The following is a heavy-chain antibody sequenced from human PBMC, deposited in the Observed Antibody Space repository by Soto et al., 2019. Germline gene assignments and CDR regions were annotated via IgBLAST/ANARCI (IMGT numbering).Heavy chain of an antibody. D-gene: IGHD1-1*01. Sequence: GASVKVSCKASGYTFTGYYMHWVRQAPGQGLEWMGWINPNSGGTNYAQKFQGRVTMTRDTSISTAYMELSRLRADDTAGYYCASEATITRPPGNGMDVWGQGTTVTVSS. CDR3: ASEATITRPPGNGMDV. CDR1: GYTFTGYY. J-gene: IGHJ6*02. V-gene: IGHV1-2*02. CDR2: INPNSGGT.